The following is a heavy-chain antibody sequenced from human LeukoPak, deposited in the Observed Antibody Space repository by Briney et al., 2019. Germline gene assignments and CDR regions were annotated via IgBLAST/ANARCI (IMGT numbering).Heavy chain of an antibody. CDR3: ARDWGSYRATVTTFFGWFDP. CDR1: GGSISSYS. V-gene: IGHV4-4*07. CDR2: IYTSGST. J-gene: IGHJ5*02. Sequence: SETLSLTCTVSGGSISSYSWSWIRQPAGKGLEWIGRIYTSGSTNYNPSLKSRVTMSVDTSKNQFSLKLSSVTAADTAVYYCARDWGSYRATVTTFFGWFDPWGQGTLVTVSS. D-gene: IGHD3-16*02.